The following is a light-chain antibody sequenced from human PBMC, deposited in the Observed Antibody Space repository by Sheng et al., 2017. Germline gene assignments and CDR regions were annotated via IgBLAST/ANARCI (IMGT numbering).Light chain of an antibody. CDR1: ESVNNNY. CDR3: QHHSNWPYT. Sequence: EIVLTQSPGTLSLSPGERATLSCRASESVNNNYLAWYQKKPGQAPRLLLYGTSNRAAGIPARFSGTGSGTDYTLTISSLEPEDFAVYYCQHHSNWPYTFGQGTKVEI. CDR2: GTS. V-gene: IGKV3D-20*02. J-gene: IGKJ2*01.